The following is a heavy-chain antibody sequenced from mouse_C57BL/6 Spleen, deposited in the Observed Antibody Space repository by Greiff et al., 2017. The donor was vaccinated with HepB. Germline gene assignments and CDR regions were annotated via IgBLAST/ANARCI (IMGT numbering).Heavy chain of an antibody. CDR3: ARGVYYYGSSYGDAMDY. CDR2: ISSGSSTI. J-gene: IGHJ4*01. CDR1: GFTFSDYG. D-gene: IGHD1-1*01. Sequence: EVKLQESGGGLVKPGGSLKLSCAASGFTFSDYGMHWVRQAPEKGLEWVAYISSGSSTIYYADTVKGRFTISRDNAKNTLFLQMTRLRSEDTAMYYCARGVYYYGSSYGDAMDYWGQGTSVTVSS. V-gene: IGHV5-17*01.